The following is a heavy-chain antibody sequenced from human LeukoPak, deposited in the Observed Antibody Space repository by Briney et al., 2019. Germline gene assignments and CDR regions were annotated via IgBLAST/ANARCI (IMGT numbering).Heavy chain of an antibody. CDR3: ARDRAPFSSSWKTMDV. CDR2: IIPIFGTA. Sequence: SVKVSCKASGGTFISYAISWVRQAPGQGLEWMGGIIPIFGTANYAQKFQGRVTITADESTSTAYMELSSLRSEDTAVYYCARDRAPFSSSWKTMDVWGQGTTVTVSS. J-gene: IGHJ6*02. D-gene: IGHD6-13*01. CDR1: GGTFISYA. V-gene: IGHV1-69*13.